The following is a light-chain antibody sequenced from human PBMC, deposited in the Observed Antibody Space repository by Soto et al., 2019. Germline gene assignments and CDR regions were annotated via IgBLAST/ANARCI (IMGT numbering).Light chain of an antibody. V-gene: IGKV1-33*01. CDR3: QQYSHLIT. CDR1: QDISNY. Sequence: IQITQKNSSLFASVGDRVTITCQASQDISNYLNWYQQKLGKAPKLLIYDASNLETGVPSRFSGSGSGTDFTFTISSLQPEDIATYYCQQYSHLITFGQGRRLEIK. CDR2: DAS. J-gene: IGKJ5*01.